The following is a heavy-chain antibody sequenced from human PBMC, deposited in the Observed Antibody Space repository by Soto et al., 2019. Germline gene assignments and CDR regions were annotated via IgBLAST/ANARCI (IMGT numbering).Heavy chain of an antibody. CDR3: ARHSSSWPIFDY. Sequence: SETLSLTCTVSGGSIGNSYWSWIRQSPGKGLERIGYIYYSGSSNYNPSLKSRVSISVDTSKNQFSLKLSSVTAADTAVYYCARHSSSWPIFDYWGQGTLVTVSS. J-gene: IGHJ4*02. D-gene: IGHD6-13*01. V-gene: IGHV4-59*08. CDR2: IYYSGSS. CDR1: GGSIGNSY.